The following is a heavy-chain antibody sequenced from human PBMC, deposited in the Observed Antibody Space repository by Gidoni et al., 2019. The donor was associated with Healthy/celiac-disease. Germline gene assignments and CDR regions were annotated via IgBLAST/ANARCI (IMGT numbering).Heavy chain of an antibody. V-gene: IGHV1-69*06. Sequence: QVQLVQSGAEVKKPGSSVKVSCKASGGTFSSYAISWVRQAPGQVLEWMGGIIPIFGTANYAQKFQGRVTITADKSTSTAYMELSSLRSEDTAVYYCARGGFTVTTFRYYYYYGMDVWGQGTTVTVSS. CDR1: GGTFSSYA. CDR2: IIPIFGTA. CDR3: ARGGFTVTTFRYYYYYGMDV. J-gene: IGHJ6*02. D-gene: IGHD4-17*01.